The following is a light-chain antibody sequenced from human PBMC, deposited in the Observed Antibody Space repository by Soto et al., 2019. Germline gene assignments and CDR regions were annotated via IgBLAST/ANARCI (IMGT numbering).Light chain of an antibody. J-gene: IGKJ4*01. Sequence: EIVLTQSPVTLSLSPGERATLSCRATRSVNNFVAWYQQKPGQAPSLLISDASNTATGIPDRSFGSGSGTEFSLTIISLEPEDFAVEYCRQRAGWPPTFGGGTKVDIK. V-gene: IGKV3-11*01. CDR3: RQRAGWPPT. CDR2: DAS. CDR1: RSVNNF.